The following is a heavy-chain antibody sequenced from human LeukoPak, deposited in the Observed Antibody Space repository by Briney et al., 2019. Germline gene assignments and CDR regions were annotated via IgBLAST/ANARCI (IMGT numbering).Heavy chain of an antibody. V-gene: IGHV4-59*01. CDR2: IYYSGST. D-gene: IGHD3-22*01. CDR3: ARANYYDSSGLDY. CDR1: GGSISGYY. J-gene: IGHJ4*02. Sequence: SETLSLTCTVSGGSISGYYWSWIRQPPGKGLEWIGYIYYSGSTNYDPSLKSRVTISVDTSKNQFSLKLSSVTAADTAVYYCARANYYDSSGLDYWGQGTLVTVSS.